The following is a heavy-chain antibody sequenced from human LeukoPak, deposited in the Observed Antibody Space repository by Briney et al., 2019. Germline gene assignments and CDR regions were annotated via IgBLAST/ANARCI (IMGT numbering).Heavy chain of an antibody. V-gene: IGHV1-2*02. Sequence: ASVKVSCKASGYTFTGYYMHWVRQAPGQGLEWMGWINPNSGGTNYAQKFQGRVTMTRDTSISTAYMELSRLRSDDTAVYYCAREAAEWELPISLDYWGQGTLVTVSS. J-gene: IGHJ4*02. CDR2: INPNSGGT. D-gene: IGHD1-26*01. CDR1: GYTFTGYY. CDR3: AREAAEWELPISLDY.